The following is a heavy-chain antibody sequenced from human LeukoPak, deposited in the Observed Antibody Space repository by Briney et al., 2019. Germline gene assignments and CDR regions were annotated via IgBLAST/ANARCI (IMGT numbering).Heavy chain of an antibody. CDR2: ISSSSSYI. Sequence: GGSLRLSCAASGFTFSSYSMTWVRQARGKGLEWVSSISSSSSYIYYADSVKGRFTISRDNAKNSLYLQMNSLRVEDTALYFCAKWDFFGDYFSFDPRGQGTRVTVSS. J-gene: IGHJ5*02. CDR3: AKWDFFGDYFSFDP. V-gene: IGHV3-21*01. D-gene: IGHD1-26*01. CDR1: GFTFSSYS.